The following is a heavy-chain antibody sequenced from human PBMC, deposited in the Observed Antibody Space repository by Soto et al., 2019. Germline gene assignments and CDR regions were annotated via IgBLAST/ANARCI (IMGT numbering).Heavy chain of an antibody. CDR2: ISGGGADR. Sequence: VQLLESGGSLVQPGGSLTLSCAASGFPFSSYAMSWVRQTPEKGLEWVAAISGGGADRYYADLVKGRFTFSRDNSRNTLSLQMTRLRAEATAMYYCARSLFMVAPDNEPFDYWGQGTLVTVSS. CDR1: GFPFSSYA. J-gene: IGHJ4*02. D-gene: IGHD5-12*01. V-gene: IGHV3-23*01. CDR3: ARSLFMVAPDNEPFDY.